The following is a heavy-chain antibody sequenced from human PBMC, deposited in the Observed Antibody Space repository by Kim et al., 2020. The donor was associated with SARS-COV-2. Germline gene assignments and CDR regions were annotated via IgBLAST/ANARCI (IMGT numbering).Heavy chain of an antibody. CDR1: GGSISSSSYY. CDR3: ARTARGSCIDY. V-gene: IGHV4-39*01. J-gene: IGHJ4*02. D-gene: IGHD2-15*01. CDR2: IYYSGST. Sequence: SETLSLTCTVSGGSISSSSYYWGWIRQPPGKGLEWIGSIYYSGSTYYNPSLKSRVTISVDTSKNQFSLKLSSVTAADTAVYYCARTARGSCIDYWGQGTLVTVSS.